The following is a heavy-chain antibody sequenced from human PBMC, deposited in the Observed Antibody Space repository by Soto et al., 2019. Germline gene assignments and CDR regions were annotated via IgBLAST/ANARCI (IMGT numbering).Heavy chain of an antibody. D-gene: IGHD4-17*01. CDR2: IYYSGST. Sequence: QVQLQESGPGLVKPSQTLSLTCTVSGGSISSGGYYWSWIRQHPGKGLEWIGYIYYSGSTYYNPSLKSRVTISVDTSKNQFSLKQSSVTAADTAVYYCARSSPSTVTTVDYWGQGTLVTVSS. CDR1: GGSISSGGYY. V-gene: IGHV4-31*03. J-gene: IGHJ4*02. CDR3: ARSSPSTVTTVDY.